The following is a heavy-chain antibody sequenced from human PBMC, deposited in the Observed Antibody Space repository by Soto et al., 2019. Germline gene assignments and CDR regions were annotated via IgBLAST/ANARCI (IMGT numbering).Heavy chain of an antibody. CDR3: ARDRDITMIFEI. D-gene: IGHD3-22*01. CDR1: GFSFCSYV. CDR2: ISYDGSNK. V-gene: IGHV3-30-3*01. Sequence: GGSLSLSCAATGFSFCSYVMHWVRQAPGKGLEWVAVISYDGSNKYYADSVKGRFTISRDNSENTLYLQMNSLRAEDTAVYYCARDRDITMIFEIWGQGT. J-gene: IGHJ3*02.